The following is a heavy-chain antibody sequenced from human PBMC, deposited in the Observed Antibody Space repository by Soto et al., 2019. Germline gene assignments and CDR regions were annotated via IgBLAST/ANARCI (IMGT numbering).Heavy chain of an antibody. CDR3: AKDSGRGSADYYFDY. V-gene: IGHV3-30*18. CDR1: GFTFSSYG. Sequence: QVQLVESGGGVVQPGRSLRLSCAASGFTFSSYGMHWVRQAPGKGLEWVAVLSTDGRNKYNADSVKDRFTISRDNSKNTLYLQMDSLRTEDTAVYYCAKDSGRGSADYYFDYWGQGTLVTVSS. D-gene: IGHD3-10*01. CDR2: LSTDGRNK. J-gene: IGHJ4*02.